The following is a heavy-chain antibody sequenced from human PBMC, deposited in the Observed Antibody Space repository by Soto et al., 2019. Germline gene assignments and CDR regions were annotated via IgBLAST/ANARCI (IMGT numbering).Heavy chain of an antibody. CDR2: ISYDGSNK. D-gene: IGHD3-10*01. Sequence: GGSLRLSCAASGFTFSSYGMHWVRQAPGKGLEWVAVISYDGSNKYYADSVKSRFTISRDNSKNTLYLQMNSLRAEDTAVYYCAKDQGGRDYVSGSHLCFYYRCPGTLGTVAS. V-gene: IGHV3-30*18. CDR1: GFTFSSYG. J-gene: IGHJ4*02. CDR3: AKDQGGRDYVSGSHLCFYY.